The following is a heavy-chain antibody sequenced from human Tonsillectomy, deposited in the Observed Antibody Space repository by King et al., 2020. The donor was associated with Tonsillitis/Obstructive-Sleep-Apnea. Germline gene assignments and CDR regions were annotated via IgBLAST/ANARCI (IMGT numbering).Heavy chain of an antibody. V-gene: IGHV4-39*01. D-gene: IGHD2-2*01. J-gene: IGHJ3*02. CDR2: NYYSGST. CDR3: ARLAVVVRGAFDI. CDR1: GGSISSTTYY. Sequence: VQLQESGPGLVKPSETLSLTCTVSGGSISSTTYYWGWIRQPPGKGLEWIGTNYYSGSTYYNPSLKSRVTISVDTSKNHFSLKLSSVTAADTAVYDCARLAVVVRGAFDIWGQGTMVTVSS.